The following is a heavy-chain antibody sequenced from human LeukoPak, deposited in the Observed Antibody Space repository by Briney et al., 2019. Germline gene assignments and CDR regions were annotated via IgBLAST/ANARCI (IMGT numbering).Heavy chain of an antibody. CDR2: IYYSGTT. CDR3: ARGSPSAYDIYDY. Sequence: PSETLSLTCTVSGGSISSYYWSWIRQPPGKGLEWIGYIYYSGTTNYNPSLKSRVTISVDTSKNQFSLKLSSVTAADTAVYYCARGSPSAYDIYDYWGQGTLVTVSS. D-gene: IGHD3-9*01. J-gene: IGHJ4*02. V-gene: IGHV4-59*01. CDR1: GGSISSYY.